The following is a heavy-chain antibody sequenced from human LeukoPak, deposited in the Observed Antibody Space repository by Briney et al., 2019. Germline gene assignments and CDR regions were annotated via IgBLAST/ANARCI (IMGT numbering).Heavy chain of an antibody. Sequence: SVKVSCKASGGTFSSYAISWVRQAPGQGLEWMGGIIPIFGTANYAQKFQGRVTITADESTSTAYMELSSLRSEDTAVYYCARDRCSGGSCAFDYWGQGTLVTVSS. V-gene: IGHV1-69*01. J-gene: IGHJ4*02. CDR2: IIPIFGTA. D-gene: IGHD2-15*01. CDR3: ARDRCSGGSCAFDY. CDR1: GGTFSSYA.